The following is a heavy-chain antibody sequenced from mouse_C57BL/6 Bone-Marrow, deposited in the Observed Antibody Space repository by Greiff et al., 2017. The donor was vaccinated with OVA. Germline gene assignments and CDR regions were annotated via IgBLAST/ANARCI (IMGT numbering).Heavy chain of an antibody. Sequence: EVMLVESGGGLVKPGGSLKLSCAASGFTFSDYGMHWVRQAPEKGLEWVAYISSGSSTIYYADTVKGRFTISRDNAKNTLFLQMTSLRSEDTAMYYFARRDYDGFAYWGQGTLVTVSA. J-gene: IGHJ3*01. CDR3: ARRDYDGFAY. V-gene: IGHV5-17*01. CDR2: ISSGSSTI. D-gene: IGHD2-4*01. CDR1: GFTFSDYG.